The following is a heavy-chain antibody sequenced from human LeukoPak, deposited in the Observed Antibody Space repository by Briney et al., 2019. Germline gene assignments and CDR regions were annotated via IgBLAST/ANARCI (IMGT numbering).Heavy chain of an antibody. J-gene: IGHJ4*02. CDR2: ISYDGSNK. V-gene: IGHV3-30*18. Sequence: PGGSLRLSCAASGFTFSSYGMHWVRQAPGKGLEWVAVISYDGSNKHYADSVKGRFTISRDNSKNTLYLQMNSLRAEDTAVYYCAKERYSSGWPYYFDYWGQGTLVTVSS. D-gene: IGHD6-19*01. CDR1: GFTFSSYG. CDR3: AKERYSSGWPYYFDY.